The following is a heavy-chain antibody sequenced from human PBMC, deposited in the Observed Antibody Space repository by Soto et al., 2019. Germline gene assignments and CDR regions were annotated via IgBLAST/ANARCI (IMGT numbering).Heavy chain of an antibody. D-gene: IGHD5-12*01. Sequence: PGGSLRLSCAASGFTISSFGMNWVRQAPGKGLEWVSSISSSSSYIYYADSVKGRFTISRDNAKNSLYLQMNSLRAEDTAVYYCARDRHIVATHPFDYWGQGTLVTVSS. J-gene: IGHJ4*02. V-gene: IGHV3-21*01. CDR3: ARDRHIVATHPFDY. CDR1: GFTISSFG. CDR2: ISSSSSYI.